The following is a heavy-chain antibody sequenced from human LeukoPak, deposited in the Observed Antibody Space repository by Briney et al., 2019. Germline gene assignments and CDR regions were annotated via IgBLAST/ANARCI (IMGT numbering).Heavy chain of an antibody. D-gene: IGHD3-10*01. Sequence: SETLSLTCVVSGESLTDFSWSWLRQPPGKGLEWIGDFNHGGSTKFNPSLKSRVTMSGDISKNQFSLKLSSVTAADTAVYYCARGGPRYYGSGSYYKRSNWFDPWGQGTLVTVSS. CDR2: FNHGGST. CDR1: GESLTDFS. V-gene: IGHV4-34*01. J-gene: IGHJ5*02. CDR3: ARGGPRYYGSGSYYKRSNWFDP.